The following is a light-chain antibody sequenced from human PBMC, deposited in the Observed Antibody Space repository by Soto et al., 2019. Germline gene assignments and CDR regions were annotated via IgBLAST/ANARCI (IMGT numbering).Light chain of an antibody. CDR2: GNN. Sequence: SVLTQPPSISGAPGQRVTISCTGSSSNIGAGYDVHWFQQFPGTAPRLLIHGNNNRPPGVPDRFSGSESGTSASLAIAGLQAGDEAIYYCQSFDSDLSAFVFGTGTKATV. CDR1: SSNIGAGYD. V-gene: IGLV1-40*01. J-gene: IGLJ1*01. CDR3: QSFDSDLSAFV.